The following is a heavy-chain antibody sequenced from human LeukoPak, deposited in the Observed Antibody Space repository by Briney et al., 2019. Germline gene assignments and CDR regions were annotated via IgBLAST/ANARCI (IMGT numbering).Heavy chain of an antibody. Sequence: GGSLRLSCAASGFTFSNYAMHWVRQAPGKGLEWVAVISYDGSDKYYADSVKGRFTISRDDSKSTLYVQMNSLRAEDTAVYYCARPRDGYTRGAFDYWGRGTLVTVSS. CDR3: ARPRDGYTRGAFDY. CDR1: GFTFSNYA. J-gene: IGHJ4*02. V-gene: IGHV3-30-3*01. D-gene: IGHD5-24*01. CDR2: ISYDGSDK.